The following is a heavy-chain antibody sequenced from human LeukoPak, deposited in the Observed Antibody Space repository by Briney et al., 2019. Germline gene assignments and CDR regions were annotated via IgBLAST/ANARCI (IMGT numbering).Heavy chain of an antibody. J-gene: IGHJ4*02. Sequence: SETLSLTCTVSGDSMSSYKWSWIRQPPGKGLEWIGYVDYSGSTNYSPSLEGRLTISIDTSNNQFSLRLNSVTAADTAVYYCARAGYSITWDYFDYWGQGSLVTVSS. V-gene: IGHV4-59*01. CDR1: GDSMSSYK. CDR3: ARAGYSITWDYFDY. CDR2: VDYSGST. D-gene: IGHD5-24*01.